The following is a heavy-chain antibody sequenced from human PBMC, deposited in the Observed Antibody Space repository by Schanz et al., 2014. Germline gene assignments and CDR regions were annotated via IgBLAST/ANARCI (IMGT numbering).Heavy chain of an antibody. Sequence: VQLLESGGGLVQPGGSLRLSCAASTSIFNHAWMSWVRQAPGKGLEWVSNIPWNGAAIGYAGSVRGRFTISRDSAKNSLYLQMNSLRPEDTALYYCAKGSRSGSKVMDVWGKGTTVTVSS. CDR3: AKGSRSGSKVMDV. CDR1: TSIFNHAW. D-gene: IGHD3-10*01. J-gene: IGHJ6*03. V-gene: IGHV3-9*01. CDR2: IPWNGAAI.